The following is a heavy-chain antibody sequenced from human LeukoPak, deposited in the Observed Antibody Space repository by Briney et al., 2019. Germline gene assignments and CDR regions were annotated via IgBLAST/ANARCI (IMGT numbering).Heavy chain of an antibody. CDR2: ISFDGTNK. Sequence: GGSLRLSCAASGFTFSTYGMHWVRQAPGKGLEWVAVISFDGTNKYYADSVKGRFTISRDNSKNTLYVQMNSLRAEDTAVYYCAKDLLRPYYYDSSGYYLDYWGQGTLVTVSS. J-gene: IGHJ4*01. V-gene: IGHV3-30*18. CDR3: AKDLLRPYYYDSSGYYLDY. D-gene: IGHD3-22*01. CDR1: GFTFSTYG.